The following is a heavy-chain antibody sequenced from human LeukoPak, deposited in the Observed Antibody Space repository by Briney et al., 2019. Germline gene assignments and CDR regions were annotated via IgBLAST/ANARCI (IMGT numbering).Heavy chain of an antibody. D-gene: IGHD1-1*01. V-gene: IGHV4-59*01. CDR1: GGSISSYY. CDR2: IYYSGST. J-gene: IGHJ5*02. CDR3: ARGLDLWSRSWFDP. Sequence: SEPLSLTCTVSGGSISSYYWSWIRQPPGKGLEWIGYIYYSGSTNYNPSLKSRVTISADTSKNQFSLKLSSVTAADTAVYYCARGLDLWSRSWFDPWGQGTLVTVSS.